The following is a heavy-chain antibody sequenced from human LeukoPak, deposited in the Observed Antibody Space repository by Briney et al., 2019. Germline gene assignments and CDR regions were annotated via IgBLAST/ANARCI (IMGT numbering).Heavy chain of an antibody. V-gene: IGHV3-33*01. CDR2: IWYDGSDK. Sequence: PGGSLRLSCAVSGYTFSSHGMHWVRPAPGKGLEWVEAIWYDGSDKYYADSVKGRFTISRDNSKNMLYLQMDSLRAEDTALYYCARLWGSVSGYFDYWGQGTLVTVSS. CDR1: GYTFSSHG. J-gene: IGHJ4*02. D-gene: IGHD2-21*01. CDR3: ARLWGSVSGYFDY.